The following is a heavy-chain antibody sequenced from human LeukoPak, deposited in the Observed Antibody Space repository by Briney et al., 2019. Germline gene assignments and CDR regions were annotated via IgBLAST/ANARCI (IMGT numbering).Heavy chain of an antibody. CDR3: ARDGRLRNGYDNFYI. CDR1: GYTFSGFY. CDR2: INPKDGDT. Sequence: GASVKVSCKASGYTFSGFYINWVRQAPGQGLEWMGWINPKDGDTHYAQDFLGRVTMTRDTSISTAYMELSRLTSDDTAVYYCARDGRLRNGYDNFYIWGQGILVTVSS. V-gene: IGHV1-2*02. D-gene: IGHD5-18*01. J-gene: IGHJ4*02.